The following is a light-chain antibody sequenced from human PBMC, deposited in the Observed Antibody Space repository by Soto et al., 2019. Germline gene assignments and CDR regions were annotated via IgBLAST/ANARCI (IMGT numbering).Light chain of an antibody. CDR1: QSVGSS. CDR2: GAT. V-gene: IGKV3-15*01. CDR3: HQYGISPPT. J-gene: IGKJ1*01. Sequence: ETVMTQSPATLSVSPGEGATLSCRASQSVGSSLAWYQHKPGQAPRLLIYGATTRATGIPARFSGSGYGAEFTLTINSLQSEDFAVFYCHQYGISPPTFGPGTKVDIK.